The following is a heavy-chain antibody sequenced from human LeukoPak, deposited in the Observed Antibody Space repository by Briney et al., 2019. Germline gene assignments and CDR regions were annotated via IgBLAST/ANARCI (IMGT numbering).Heavy chain of an antibody. V-gene: IGHV3-21*01. CDR3: ARGGLQPKSHFDY. J-gene: IGHJ4*02. D-gene: IGHD1-1*01. CDR1: GFTFSSYS. Sequence: GGSLRLSCAASGFTFSSYSMNWVRQAPGKGLEWVSSISSSSSYIYYADSVKGRFTISRDNAKNSLYLQMNSLRAEDTAVYYCARGGLQPKSHFDYWGQGTLVTVSS. CDR2: ISSSSSYI.